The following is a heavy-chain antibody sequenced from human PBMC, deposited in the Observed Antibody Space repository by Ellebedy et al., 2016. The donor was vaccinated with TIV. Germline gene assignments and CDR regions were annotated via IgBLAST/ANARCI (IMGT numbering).Heavy chain of an antibody. Sequence: GESLKISCAASGFTVSTNYMNWVRQAPGKGLEWVSYMSSSTGDKYYADSVKGRFTISRVNAENSLHLQMNSLGDEDTAVYYCAREGRDGYNPYFDYWGQGILVTVSS. J-gene: IGHJ4*02. CDR1: GFTVSTNY. CDR3: AREGRDGYNPYFDY. V-gene: IGHV3-48*02. CDR2: MSSSTGDK. D-gene: IGHD5-24*01.